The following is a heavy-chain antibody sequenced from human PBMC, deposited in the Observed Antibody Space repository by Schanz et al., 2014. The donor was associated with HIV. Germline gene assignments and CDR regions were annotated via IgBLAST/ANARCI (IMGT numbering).Heavy chain of an antibody. CDR3: AKAYSTSRPYSMDI. D-gene: IGHD6-6*01. CDR2: ISWNSVSI. Sequence: EVQLVESGGALVQPGRSLRLSCAASGFTFDDYAMHWARQAPGKGLEWVSGISWNSVSIGYADSVKGRFTISRDNAKNSLYMQMNSLRGDDTALYYCAKAYSTSRPYSMDIWGQGTTVTVSS. V-gene: IGHV3-9*01. CDR1: GFTFDDYA. J-gene: IGHJ6*02.